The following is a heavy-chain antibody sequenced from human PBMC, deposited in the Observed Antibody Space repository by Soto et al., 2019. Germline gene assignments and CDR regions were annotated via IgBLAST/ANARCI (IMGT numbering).Heavy chain of an antibody. J-gene: IGHJ5*02. CDR1: GGSFSGYY. CDR2: INHSGST. D-gene: IGHD3-10*01. Sequence: SETLSLTCAVYGGSFSGYYWIWIRQPPGKGLEWIGEINHSGSTNYNPSLKSRVTISVDTSRNQLLLQLNSVTAADTAVYYCARESAGSGKNNWFDPWGQGTLVTVSS. CDR3: ARESAGSGKNNWFDP. V-gene: IGHV4-34*01.